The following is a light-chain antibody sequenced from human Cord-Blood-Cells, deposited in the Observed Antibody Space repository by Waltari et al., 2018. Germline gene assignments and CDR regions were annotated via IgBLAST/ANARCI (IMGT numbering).Light chain of an antibody. CDR3: CSYAGSYTFVV. J-gene: IGLJ2*01. Sequence: QSALTQPRSVSGSPGQSVTISCTGTSSDVGGYNYVSWYQQHPGQAPKLMIYDVSKRPSGVPDRFSGSKSGNTASLTIPGLQAEDGAEYCCCSYAGSYTFVVFGGGTKLTVL. V-gene: IGLV2-11*01. CDR1: SSDVGGYNY. CDR2: DVS.